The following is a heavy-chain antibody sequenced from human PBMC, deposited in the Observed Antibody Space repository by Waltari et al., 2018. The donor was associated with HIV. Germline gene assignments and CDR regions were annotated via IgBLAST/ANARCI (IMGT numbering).Heavy chain of an antibody. CDR2: IKQDGSEK. Sequence: EVLLVESGGGLVQPGGALRLSCTASGFMFTRYCVSWVRQAPGKGLEWGANIKQDGSEKYYVDSVKGRFTISRDNAKNSLYLQMNSLRAEDTAMYYCATSRTFDYWGQGTLVTVSS. J-gene: IGHJ4*02. CDR1: GFMFTRYC. V-gene: IGHV3-7*01. D-gene: IGHD2-2*01. CDR3: ATSRTFDY.